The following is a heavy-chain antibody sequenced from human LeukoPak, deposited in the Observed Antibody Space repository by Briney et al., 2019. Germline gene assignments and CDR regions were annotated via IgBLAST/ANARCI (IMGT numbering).Heavy chain of an antibody. J-gene: IGHJ4*02. CDR2: IYYTGST. V-gene: IGHV4-59*01. CDR3: ARVYQSVEYYFDY. D-gene: IGHD2-2*01. CDR1: GGSIDSYY. Sequence: SETLSLTCTVSGGSIDSYYWSWIRQPPGKGLEWIGYIYYTGSTEYHPSLKSRVTISLDTSKNQFSLKLTSVTAADTAVYYCARVYQSVEYYFDYWGQGNLVSVSS.